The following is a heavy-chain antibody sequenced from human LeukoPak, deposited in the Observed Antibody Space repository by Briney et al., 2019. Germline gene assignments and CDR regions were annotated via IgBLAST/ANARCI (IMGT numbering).Heavy chain of an antibody. Sequence: GGSLRLSCAASGFTFSSYGMHWVRQAPGKGLEWVAVIWYDGSNKYYADSVKGRFTISRDNSKNTLYLQMNSLRAEDTAVYYCAPDYGSESYYHKPNVNWGQGTLVTVSS. V-gene: IGHV3-33*01. CDR3: APDYGSESYYHKPNVN. D-gene: IGHD3-10*01. CDR1: GFTFSSYG. CDR2: IWYDGSNK. J-gene: IGHJ4*02.